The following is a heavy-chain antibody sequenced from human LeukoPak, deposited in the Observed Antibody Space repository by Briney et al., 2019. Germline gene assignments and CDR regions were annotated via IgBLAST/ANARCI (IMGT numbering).Heavy chain of an antibody. J-gene: IGHJ4*02. CDR3: ARLSCSSSSCPFDY. CDR1: RYSFTSQW. V-gene: IGHV5-51*01. CDR2: IYPGDSDT. Sequence: GESLKISCKGSRYSFTSQWIGWVRQMPGKGLEWMGIIYPGDSDTRYSPSFQGQVTISADKSISTAYLQWSSLKASDTAMYYCARLSCSSSSCPFDYWGQGTLVTVSS. D-gene: IGHD2-2*01.